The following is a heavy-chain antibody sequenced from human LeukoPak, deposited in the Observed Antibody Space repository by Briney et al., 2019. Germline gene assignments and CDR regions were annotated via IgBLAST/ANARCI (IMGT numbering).Heavy chain of an antibody. V-gene: IGHV7-4-1*02. J-gene: IGHJ4*02. CDR2: IHPSTGNP. Sequence: ASVKVSCKASGYTFTDYAMNWVRQAPGQGLEWMGWIHPSTGNPTYAQGFTGRFVFSLDTSVSTTYLQISSLKAEDTAVYYCARAYQRLGELSLPDYWGQGTLVTVSS. D-gene: IGHD3-16*02. CDR3: ARAYQRLGELSLPDY. CDR1: GYTFTDYA.